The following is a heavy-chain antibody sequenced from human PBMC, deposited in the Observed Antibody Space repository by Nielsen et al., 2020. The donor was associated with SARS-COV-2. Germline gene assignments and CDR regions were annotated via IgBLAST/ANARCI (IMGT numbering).Heavy chain of an antibody. CDR1: GGSFSGYY. CDR2: INHSGST. J-gene: IGHJ3*02. D-gene: IGHD5-24*01. CDR3: ASSEMATIWVAFDI. Sequence: SETLSLTCAVYGGSFSGYYWSWIRQPPGKGLEWIGEINHSGSTNYNPSLKSRVTISVDTSKNQFSLKLSSVTAADTAVYYCASSEMATIWVAFDIWGQGTMVTVSS. V-gene: IGHV4-34*01.